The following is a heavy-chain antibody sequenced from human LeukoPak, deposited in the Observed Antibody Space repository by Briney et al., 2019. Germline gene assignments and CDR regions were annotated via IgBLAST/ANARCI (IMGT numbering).Heavy chain of an antibody. CDR2: ISSSSSTI. V-gene: IGHV3-48*02. CDR1: GFTFSSYS. CDR3: ARASSGWWGGLFDY. D-gene: IGHD6-19*01. J-gene: IGHJ4*02. Sequence: GRSLRLSCAASGFTFSSYSMNWVRQAPGKGLEWVSYISSSSSTIYYADSVKGRFTISRDNAKNSLYLQMNSLRDEDTAVYYCARASSGWWGGLFDYWGQGTLVTVSS.